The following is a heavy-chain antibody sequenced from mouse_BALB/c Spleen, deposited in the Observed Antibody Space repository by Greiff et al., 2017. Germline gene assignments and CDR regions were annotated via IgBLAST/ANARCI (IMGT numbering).Heavy chain of an antibody. CDR2: IRGDGST. D-gene: IGHD2-4*01. CDR3: ARGLRRRLYWYFDV. V-gene: IGHV2-6-7*01. Sequence: QVLLLESGSGLVVSSQTPSFSCTVSGFTLIGHGVNWALQSLGNGLEWLGMIRGDGSTDYNSALKFRLSISKDYSKSQVFLKMNSLQTDDTARYYCARGLRRRLYWYFDVWGEGTTVTVSS. J-gene: IGHJ1*01. CDR1: GFTLIGHG.